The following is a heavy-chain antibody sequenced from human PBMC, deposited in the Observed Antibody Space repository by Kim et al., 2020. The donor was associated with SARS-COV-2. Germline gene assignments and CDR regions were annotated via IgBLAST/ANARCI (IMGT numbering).Heavy chain of an antibody. D-gene: IGHD6-13*01. Sequence: SETLSLTCTVSGGSISSSSYYWGWIRQPPGKGLEWIGSIYYSGSTYYNPSLKSRVTISVDTSKNQFSLKLSSVTAADTAVYYCARHREAAGTFDYWGQGTLVTVSS. CDR3: ARHREAAGTFDY. J-gene: IGHJ4*02. CDR1: GGSISSSSYY. CDR2: IYYSGST. V-gene: IGHV4-39*01.